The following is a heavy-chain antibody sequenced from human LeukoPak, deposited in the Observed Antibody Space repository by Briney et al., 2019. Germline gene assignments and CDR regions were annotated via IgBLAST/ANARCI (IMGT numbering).Heavy chain of an antibody. J-gene: IGHJ5*02. CDR1: GDTFSSYA. CDR3: ARSGVVATIADRWFDP. CDR2: IIPIFGTA. V-gene: IGHV1-69*01. D-gene: IGHD5-12*01. Sequence: GASVKVSCKASGDTFSSYAISWVRQAPGQGLEWMGGIIPIFGTANYAQKFQGRVTITADESTSTAYMELSSLRSEDTAVYYCARSGVVATIADRWFDPWGQGTLVTVSS.